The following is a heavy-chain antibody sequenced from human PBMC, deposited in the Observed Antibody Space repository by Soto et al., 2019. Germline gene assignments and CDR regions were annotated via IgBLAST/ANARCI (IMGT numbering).Heavy chain of an antibody. Sequence: ESGPTLVNPTQTLTLTCTFSGFSLSTSGMRVSWIRQPPGKALEWLARIDWDDDKLYSTSLKTRLTISKDTSKNQVVLTMTNMDPVDTTTLYRARSIGGGGNRWFGPWGQGTLVTVSS. V-gene: IGHV2-70*04. CDR3: ARSIGGGGNRWFGP. CDR1: GFSLSTSGMR. CDR2: IDWDDDK. J-gene: IGHJ5*02. D-gene: IGHD2-15*01.